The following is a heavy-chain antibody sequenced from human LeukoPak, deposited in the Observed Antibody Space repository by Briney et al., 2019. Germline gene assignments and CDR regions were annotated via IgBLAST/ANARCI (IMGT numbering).Heavy chain of an antibody. CDR2: FYTSGST. J-gene: IGHJ4*02. CDR3: ARDSYQLGRRGTTGGYYFDY. V-gene: IGHV4-4*07. Sequence: SETLSLTCTVSGGSIGSYYWSWIRQPAGKGLEWIGRFYTSGSTNYNPSLKSRVTISVDRSKNQFSLKLSSVTAADTAVYYCARDSYQLGRRGTTGGYYFDYWGQGTLVTVSS. D-gene: IGHD2-2*01. CDR1: GGSIGSYY.